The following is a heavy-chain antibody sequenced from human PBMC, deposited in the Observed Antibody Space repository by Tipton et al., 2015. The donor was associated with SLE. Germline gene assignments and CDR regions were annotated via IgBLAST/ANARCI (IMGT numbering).Heavy chain of an antibody. CDR2: IYYSGST. J-gene: IGHJ4*02. Sequence: TLSLTCAVSGYSISSGYYWGWIRQPPGKGLEWIGSIYYSGSTYYNPSLKSRVTISVDTSKNQFSLKLSSVTAADTAVYYCARGSPLVPGLIDYWGQGTLVTVSS. D-gene: IGHD2-2*01. CDR1: GYSISSGYY. V-gene: IGHV4-38-2*01. CDR3: ARGSPLVPGLIDY.